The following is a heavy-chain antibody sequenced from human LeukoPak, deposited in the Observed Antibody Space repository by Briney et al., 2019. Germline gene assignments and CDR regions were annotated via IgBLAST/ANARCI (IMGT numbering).Heavy chain of an antibody. CDR2: ISYDGSNK. Sequence: GGSLRLSCAASGFTFSSYAMHWVRQAPGKGLEWVAVISYDGSNKYYADSVKGRFTISRDNSKNTLYLQMNSLRAEDTAVYYCAREPLSQQQLAWGQGTLVTVSS. D-gene: IGHD6-13*01. J-gene: IGHJ5*02. CDR1: GFTFSSYA. CDR3: AREPLSQQQLA. V-gene: IGHV3-30-3*01.